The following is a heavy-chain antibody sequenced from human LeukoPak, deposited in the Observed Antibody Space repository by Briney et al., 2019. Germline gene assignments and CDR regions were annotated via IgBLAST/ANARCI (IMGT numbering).Heavy chain of an antibody. CDR3: ARDAQPLLWFGEYPPLYGMDV. V-gene: IGHV4-59*01. CDR1: GGSISSYY. CDR2: IYYSGST. J-gene: IGHJ6*02. D-gene: IGHD3-10*01. Sequence: SETLSLTCTVSGGSISSYYWSWIRQPPGKGLEWIGYIYYSGSTNYNPSLKSRVTISVDTSKNQFSLKLSSVTAADTAVYYCARDAQPLLWFGEYPPLYGMDVWGQGTTVTVSS.